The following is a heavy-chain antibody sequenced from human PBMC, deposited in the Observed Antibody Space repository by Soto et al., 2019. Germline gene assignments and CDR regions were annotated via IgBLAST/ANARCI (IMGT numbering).Heavy chain of an antibody. CDR2: IKSKTDGGTT. V-gene: IGHV3-15*07. CDR1: GFTFSNAW. Sequence: PGGSLRLSCAASGFTFSNAWMNWVRQAPGKGLEWVGRIKSKTDGGTTDYAAPVKGRFTISRDDSKNTLYLQMNSLKTEDTAVYYCTTLYYYDSSGYMVDYWGQGTLVTVSS. CDR3: TTLYYYDSSGYMVDY. J-gene: IGHJ4*02. D-gene: IGHD3-22*01.